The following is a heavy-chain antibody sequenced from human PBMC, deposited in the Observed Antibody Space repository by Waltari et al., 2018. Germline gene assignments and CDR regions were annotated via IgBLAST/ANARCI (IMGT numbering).Heavy chain of an antibody. CDR2: IYYSGST. D-gene: IGHD3-22*01. CDR1: GGSISSSSYY. CDR3: ARGRSGYYNGGYYFDY. Sequence: QLQLQESGPGLVKPSETLSLTCTVSGGSISSSSYYWGWISQPPGKGLEWIGSIYYSGSTYYNPSLKSRVTISVDTSKNQFSLKLSSVTAADTAVYYCARGRSGYYNGGYYFDYWGQGTLVTVSS. V-gene: IGHV4-39*07. J-gene: IGHJ4*02.